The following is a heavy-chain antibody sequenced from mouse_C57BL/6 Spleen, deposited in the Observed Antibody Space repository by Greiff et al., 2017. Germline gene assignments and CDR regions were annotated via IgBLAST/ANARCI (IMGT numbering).Heavy chain of an antibody. V-gene: IGHV1-82*01. J-gene: IGHJ2*01. CDR3: ARSYYGNWDYFDY. CDR1: GYAFSSSW. Sequence: QVQLKQSGPELVKPGASVKISCKASGYAFSSSWMNWVKQRPGKGLEWIGRIYPGDGDTNYNGKFKGKATLTADKSSSTAYMQLSSLTSEDSAVYFCARSYYGNWDYFDYWGQGTTLTVSS. D-gene: IGHD2-10*01. CDR2: IYPGDGDT.